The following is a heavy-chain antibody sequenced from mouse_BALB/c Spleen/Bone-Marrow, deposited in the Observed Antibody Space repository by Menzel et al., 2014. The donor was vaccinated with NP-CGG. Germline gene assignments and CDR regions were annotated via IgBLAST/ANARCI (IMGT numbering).Heavy chain of an antibody. CDR2: INPNNGDT. V-gene: IGHV1-26*01. J-gene: IGHJ3*01. Sequence: EVQLQQSGPELVKPGTSVKMSCKASGYTFTDYYMKWVKQSHGKSLKWIGDINPNNGDTFYNQKFKGKATLTVDKSSSTAYMQLNSLTSEDSAVYYCTRRSTMTTFAYWGQGTLVTVSA. CDR1: GYTFTDYY. D-gene: IGHD2-4*01. CDR3: TRRSTMTTFAY.